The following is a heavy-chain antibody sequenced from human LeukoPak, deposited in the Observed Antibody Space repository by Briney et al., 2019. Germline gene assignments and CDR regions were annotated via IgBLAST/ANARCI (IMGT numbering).Heavy chain of an antibody. CDR1: GYTFTSYD. J-gene: IGHJ5*02. CDR2: MNPNSGNT. Sequence: VSVKVSCKASGYTFTSYDINWVRQATGQGLEWMGWMNPNSGNTGYAQKFQGRVTMTRNTSISTAYMGLSSLRSEDTAVYYCARGRRGYYYDSSGYYSPDWFDPWGQGTLVTVSS. V-gene: IGHV1-8*01. CDR3: ARGRRGYYYDSSGYYSPDWFDP. D-gene: IGHD3-22*01.